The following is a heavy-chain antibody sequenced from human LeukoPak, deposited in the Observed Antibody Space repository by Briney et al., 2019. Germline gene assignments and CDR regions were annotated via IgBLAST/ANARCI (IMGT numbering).Heavy chain of an antibody. Sequence: KGGESLKISCKGSGFNFSGYWIAWVRQLPGKGLEWMGTSYPADSDTRYSPSFQGQVTISADKAITPAYLQWSSLKASDTAMYYCATPHDATAYYYDSSGYFYWGQGTLVTVSS. V-gene: IGHV5-51*01. CDR1: GFNFSGYW. J-gene: IGHJ4*02. D-gene: IGHD3-22*01. CDR3: ATPHDATAYYYDSSGYFY. CDR2: SYPADSDT.